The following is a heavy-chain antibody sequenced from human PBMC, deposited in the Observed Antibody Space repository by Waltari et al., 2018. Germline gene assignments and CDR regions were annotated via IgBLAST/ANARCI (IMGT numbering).Heavy chain of an antibody. CDR1: CFTVSATQ. J-gene: IGHJ3*02. V-gene: IGHV3-53*01. CDR2: IYSGGST. Sequence: EVQLVESGGGLIQPGVSLRLSCASSCFTVSATQISWLRQAPGKGLEWVSVIYSGGSTYYADSVKGRFTISRDNSKNTLYLQMNSLRAEDTAVYYCARALNQKLLAFDIWGQGTMVTVSS. D-gene: IGHD2-15*01. CDR3: ARALNQKLLAFDI.